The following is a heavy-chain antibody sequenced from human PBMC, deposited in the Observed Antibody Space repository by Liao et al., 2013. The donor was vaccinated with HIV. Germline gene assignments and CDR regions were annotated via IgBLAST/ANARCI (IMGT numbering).Heavy chain of an antibody. Sequence: QVQLHQWGAGLLKPSETLSLTCAVYGGSFSGYYWSWIRQPPGKGLEWIGEIYHSGSTNYNPSLKSRVTISVDTSKNQFSLKLTSVTAADSAVYYCARARLEWLFKGPAQHYFDYWGQGTLGHRLL. J-gene: IGHJ4*02. D-gene: IGHD3-3*01. CDR1: GGSFSGYY. CDR3: ARARLEWLFKGPAQHYFDY. V-gene: IGHV4-34*01. CDR2: IYHSGST.